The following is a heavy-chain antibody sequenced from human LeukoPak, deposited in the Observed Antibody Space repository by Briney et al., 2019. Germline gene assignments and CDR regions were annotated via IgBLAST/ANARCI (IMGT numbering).Heavy chain of an antibody. D-gene: IGHD6-13*01. CDR3: ARFPYSAEYRHYYCMDV. CDR1: GGSISNYF. V-gene: IGHV4-59*01. Sequence: SETLSLTCTVSGGSISNYFWSWIRQPPGKGLECIGYIYYSDSTNYNPSLKSRVTVSVDTSKNQFSLKLSSVTAADTAVYYCARFPYSAEYRHYYCMDVWGKGTTVTVSS. CDR2: IYYSDST. J-gene: IGHJ6*03.